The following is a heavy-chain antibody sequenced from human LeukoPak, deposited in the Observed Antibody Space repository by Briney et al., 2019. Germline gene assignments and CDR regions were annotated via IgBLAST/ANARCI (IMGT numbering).Heavy chain of an antibody. D-gene: IGHD6-6*01. CDR2: IGGDGGHT. V-gene: IGHV3-43*02. J-gene: IGHJ4*02. CDR3: AKVTLYSSSSLAY. Sequence: PGGSLRLSCAASGFTFYVFAMHWVRQAPGKGLEWVSLIGGDGGHTYYADSVKGRFTISRDNRRNSLFLQMNSLGPEDTALCYCAKVTLYSSSSLAYWGQGTLVTVSS. CDR1: GFTFYVFA.